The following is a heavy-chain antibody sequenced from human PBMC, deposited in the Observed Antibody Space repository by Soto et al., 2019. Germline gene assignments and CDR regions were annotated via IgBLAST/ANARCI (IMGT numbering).Heavy chain of an antibody. D-gene: IGHD6-6*01. V-gene: IGHV4-34*01. CDR1: GGSFSGYY. CDR2: INHSGST. Sequence: QVQLQQWGAGLLKPSETLSLTCAVYGGSFSGYYWSWIRQPPGKGLEWIGEINHSGSTNYNPSLQSRVTLSVDATKNQFSLKLRSVTAADTAVYYCVYSSSSVGELAVAGPPPRNWGQLTLVTAYS. CDR3: VYSSSSVGELAVAGPPPRN. J-gene: IGHJ4*02.